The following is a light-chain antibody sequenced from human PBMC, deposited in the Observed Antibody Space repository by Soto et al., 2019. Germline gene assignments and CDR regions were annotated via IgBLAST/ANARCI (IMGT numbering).Light chain of an antibody. CDR1: QGISNY. V-gene: IGKV1-27*01. CDR2: AAS. CDR3: QKYDSAPWT. Sequence: DIQMTQSPSSLSASVGDRVTITCRASQGISNYLAWYQQKPGKAPKLLIYAASTLQSGVPSRFGGSGSGTDITLTISSLQPEDVATYYCQKYDSAPWTFGQGTKVEIK. J-gene: IGKJ1*01.